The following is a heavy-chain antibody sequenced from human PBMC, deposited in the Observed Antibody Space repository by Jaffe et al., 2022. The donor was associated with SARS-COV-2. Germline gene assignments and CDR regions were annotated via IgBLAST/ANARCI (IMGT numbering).Heavy chain of an antibody. CDR1: GGSISSYY. V-gene: IGHV4-59*01. J-gene: IGHJ6*02. CDR2: IYYSGST. D-gene: IGHD3-10*01. Sequence: QVQLQESGPGLVKPSETLSLTCTVSGGSISSYYWSWIRQPPGKGLEWIGYIYYSGSTNYNPSLKSRVTISVDTSKNQFSLKLSSVTAADTAVYYCARDRGEYGMDVWGQGTTVTVSS. CDR3: ARDRGEYGMDV.